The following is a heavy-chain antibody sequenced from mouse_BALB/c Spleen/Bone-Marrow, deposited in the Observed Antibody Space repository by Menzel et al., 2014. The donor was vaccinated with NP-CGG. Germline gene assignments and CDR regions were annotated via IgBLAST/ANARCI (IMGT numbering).Heavy chain of an antibody. CDR2: IYPGDDDT. J-gene: IGHJ2*01. CDR3: ARGGISIDY. V-gene: IGHV1-80*01. CDR1: GYAFSISW. Sequence: VQLQQSGAELVRPGSSVKISCKASGYAFSISWMNWVKQRPGQGLEWIGQIYPGDDDTDYNGKFKGKATLTADRSSSTAYMQLNSLTSEDSAVYFCARGGISIDYWGQGTTLTVSS.